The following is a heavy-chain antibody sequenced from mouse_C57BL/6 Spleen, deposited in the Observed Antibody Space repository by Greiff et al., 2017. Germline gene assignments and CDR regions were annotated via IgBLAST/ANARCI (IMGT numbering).Heavy chain of an antibody. J-gene: IGHJ2*02. Sequence: VQLQESGAELVKPGASVKLSCTASGFNIKDYYMHWVTPRTEQGLEWLGRIDPEDGETKYAPKFQGKATITADTSYNTAYLQLSSLTSEDTAGDYCAREGGGVDYWGQGTSLTVSS. D-gene: IGHD1-1*02. CDR2: IDPEDGET. CDR3: AREGGGVDY. V-gene: IGHV14-2*01. CDR1: GFNIKDYY.